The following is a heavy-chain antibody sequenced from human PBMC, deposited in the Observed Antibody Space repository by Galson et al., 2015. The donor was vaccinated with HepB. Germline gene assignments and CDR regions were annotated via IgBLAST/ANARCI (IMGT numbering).Heavy chain of an antibody. J-gene: IGHJ4*02. Sequence: SVKVSCKASGYTFTGYYMHWVRQAPGQGLEWMGWINPNSGGTNYAQKFQGWVTMTRDTSISTAYMELSRLRSDDTAVYYCARGYSSGPDYFDYWGQGTLVTVSS. CDR2: INPNSGGT. V-gene: IGHV1-2*04. CDR3: ARGYSSGPDYFDY. CDR1: GYTFTGYY. D-gene: IGHD6-19*01.